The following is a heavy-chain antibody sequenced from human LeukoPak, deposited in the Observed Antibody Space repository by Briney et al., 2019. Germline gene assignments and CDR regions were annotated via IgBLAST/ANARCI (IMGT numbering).Heavy chain of an antibody. D-gene: IGHD1-14*01. CDR2: IHEDGSAT. V-gene: IGHV3-7*01. CDR1: GLIFSNYY. J-gene: IGHJ4*02. Sequence: GGSVRLSCVACGLIFSNYYMGWVRQARGKGLEGVANIHEDGSATYYVDSVKGRFTISRDNAKNSLDLQMNSLRAEDTAVYFCARRKEVQTTFDCWGQGTLVTVSS. CDR3: ARRKEVQTTFDC.